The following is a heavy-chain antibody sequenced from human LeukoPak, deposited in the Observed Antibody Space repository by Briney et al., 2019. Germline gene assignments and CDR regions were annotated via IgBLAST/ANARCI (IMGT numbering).Heavy chain of an antibody. D-gene: IGHD2-2*01. CDR2: INPNSGGT. Sequence: ASVKVSCKASGYTFNGYYMHWVRQAPGQGLEWIGWINPNSGGTSYAQKFQGRVTMTTDTSISTAYMEVSRLESDDTAVYYCAKPLWYQLLQGYYGLDVWGQGTTVTVSS. CDR3: AKPLWYQLLQGYYGLDV. J-gene: IGHJ6*02. V-gene: IGHV1-2*02. CDR1: GYTFNGYY.